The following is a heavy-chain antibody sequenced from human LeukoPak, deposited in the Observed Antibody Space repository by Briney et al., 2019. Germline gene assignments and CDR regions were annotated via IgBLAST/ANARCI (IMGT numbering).Heavy chain of an antibody. CDR2: VDPEDGET. J-gene: IGHJ4*02. V-gene: IGHV1-69-2*01. CDR1: GYTFTDYY. D-gene: IGHD3-10*01. CDR3: ARDPSPYGSGSYHLDY. Sequence: ASVKVSCKVSGYTFTDYYMHWVQQAPGKGLEWMGLVDPEDGETIYAEKFQGRVTITTDESTSTAYMELSSLRSEDTAVYYCARDPSPYGSGSYHLDYWGQGTLVTVSS.